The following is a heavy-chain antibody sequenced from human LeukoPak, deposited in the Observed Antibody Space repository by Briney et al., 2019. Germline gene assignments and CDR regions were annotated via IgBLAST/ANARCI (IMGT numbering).Heavy chain of an antibody. Sequence: GRSLRLSCAASGFTFDDYAMHWVRQAPGKGLEWVSGISWNSGSIGYADSVKGRFTISRDNAKNSLYLQMSSLRAEDTALYYCAKGNDYSNLDWFDPWGQGTLVTVSS. V-gene: IGHV3-9*01. CDR3: AKGNDYSNLDWFDP. CDR2: ISWNSGSI. CDR1: GFTFDDYA. J-gene: IGHJ5*02. D-gene: IGHD4-11*01.